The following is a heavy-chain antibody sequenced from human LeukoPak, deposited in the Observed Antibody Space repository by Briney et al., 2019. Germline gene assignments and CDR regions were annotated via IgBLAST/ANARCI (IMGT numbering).Heavy chain of an antibody. D-gene: IGHD3-9*01. CDR2: VRDRANSYAT. V-gene: IGHV3-73*01. Sequence: GGSLRLSCAASGFTFSDYYMSWIRQAPGKGLEWVGRVRDRANSYATGYAASVEGRFTISRDDSENTAYLQMNSLIIEDTAVYYCTRQRPQTGTFDYWGQGVLVTVSS. J-gene: IGHJ4*02. CDR3: TRQRPQTGTFDY. CDR1: GFTFSDYY.